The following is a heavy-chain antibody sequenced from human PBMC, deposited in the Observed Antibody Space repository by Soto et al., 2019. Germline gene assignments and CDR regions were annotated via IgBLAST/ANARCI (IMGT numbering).Heavy chain of an antibody. J-gene: IGHJ4*02. CDR1: GFTFSSYA. CDR2: ISGSGIST. D-gene: IGHD5-18*01. V-gene: IGHV3-23*01. CDR3: AKAGGSNYGYQDTDY. Sequence: GGSLRLSCAASGFTFSSYAMSWVRQAPGKGLEWVSAISGSGISTNYADSVKGRFTISRDNSKNTLYLQMNSLRAEDTAVYYCAKAGGSNYGYQDTDYWGKRRMVTVAS.